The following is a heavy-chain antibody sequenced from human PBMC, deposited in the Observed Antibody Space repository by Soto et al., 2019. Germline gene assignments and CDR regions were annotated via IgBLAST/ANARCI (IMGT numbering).Heavy chain of an antibody. J-gene: IGHJ4*02. D-gene: IGHD3-10*01. V-gene: IGHV1-18*04. CDR3: AKITMVRGVIIVIDY. Sequence: ASVKVSCKASGYTFTSYGISWVRQAPGQGLEWMGWISAYNGKTNYAQKIQGRVTMTTDTSTSTAYMELRSLRSDDTDVYYCAKITMVRGVIIVIDYWGQGTLVTVSS. CDR2: ISAYNGKT. CDR1: GYTFTSYG.